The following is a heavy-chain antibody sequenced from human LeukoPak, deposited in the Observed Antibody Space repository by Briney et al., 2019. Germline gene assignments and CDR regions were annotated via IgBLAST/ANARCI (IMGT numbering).Heavy chain of an antibody. D-gene: IGHD6-19*01. CDR2: ISWSGAST. CDR3: ARDPGRSYNSGWS. CDR1: GFTLEDYG. J-gene: IGHJ5*02. V-gene: IGHV3-20*04. Sequence: PGGSLRLSCVASGFTLEDYGMSWVRQAPGKGLEWVSGISWSGASTGYADSVKGRFTITRDNTKNSLYLQMNSLRAEDTALYYCARDPGRSYNSGWSWGQGTLVTVSS.